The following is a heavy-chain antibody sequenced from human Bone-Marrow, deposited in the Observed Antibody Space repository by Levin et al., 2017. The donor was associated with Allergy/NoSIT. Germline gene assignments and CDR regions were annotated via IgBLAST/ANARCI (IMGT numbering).Heavy chain of an antibody. CDR3: AKGTTVYFYYNGMDA. Sequence: SLKISCTTAGFTFDDYALHWVRQAPGKGLEWLAGITWNSRRIDYAESVRGRFTISRDNAKNSLYLQMDSLRVEDTATYYCAKGTTVYFYYNGMDAWGQGTTVTVFS. V-gene: IGHV3-9*01. D-gene: IGHD2/OR15-2a*01. J-gene: IGHJ6*02. CDR2: ITWNSRRI. CDR1: GFTFDDYA.